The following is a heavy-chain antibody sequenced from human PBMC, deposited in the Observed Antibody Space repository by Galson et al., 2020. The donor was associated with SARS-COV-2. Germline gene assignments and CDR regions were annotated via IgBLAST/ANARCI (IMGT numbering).Heavy chain of an antibody. CDR1: GGSISSYY. V-gene: IGHV4-59*01. Sequence: SETLSLTCIVSGGSISSYYWSWIRQPPGKGLEWIGYIYYSGSTNYNPSLKSRVTISGDMSKNQISLRLSSVTAADTAVYYCARGRIGGYYDRNAYYFHAFNIWGQGTMVTVSS. CDR2: IYYSGST. CDR3: ARGRIGGYYDRNAYYFHAFNI. J-gene: IGHJ3*02. D-gene: IGHD3-22*01.